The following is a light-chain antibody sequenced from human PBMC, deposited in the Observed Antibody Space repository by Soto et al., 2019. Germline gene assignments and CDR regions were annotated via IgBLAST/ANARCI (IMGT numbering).Light chain of an antibody. CDR2: TAS. CDR1: QDISDY. Sequence: DIQLTQSPSFLSASVGDRVTITCRASQDISDYLAWYQQKPGKAPKLLIYTASLLQSGVPPRFRGSASGTQFTLALSSLQREDFATYYCQQFNIYPLTFGGGNKVEIK. J-gene: IGKJ4*01. CDR3: QQFNIYPLT. V-gene: IGKV1-9*01.